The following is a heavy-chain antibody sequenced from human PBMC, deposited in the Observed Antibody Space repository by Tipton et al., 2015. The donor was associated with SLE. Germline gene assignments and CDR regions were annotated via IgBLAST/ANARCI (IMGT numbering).Heavy chain of an antibody. J-gene: IGHJ6*02. CDR1: GGTFSSYA. V-gene: IGHV1-69*13. CDR2: IIPIFDTA. CDR3: AAGGYVKYYCYGMDV. D-gene: IGHD5-12*01. Sequence: QSGAEVKKPGSSVKVSCKASGGTFSSYAISWVRQAPGQGLEWMGRIIPIFDTAHYAQKFQGRVTITADESTSTAYMELSSLRSEDAAVYYCAAGGYVKYYCYGMDVWGQGTTVTVSS.